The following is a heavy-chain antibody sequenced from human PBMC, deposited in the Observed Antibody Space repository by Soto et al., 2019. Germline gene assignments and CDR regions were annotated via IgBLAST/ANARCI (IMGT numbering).Heavy chain of an antibody. V-gene: IGHV1-8*01. D-gene: IGHD3-3*01. CDR1: GYTFTSYD. Sequence: QVQLVQSGAEVKKPGASVKVSCKASGYTFTSYDINWVRQATGQGLEWMGWMNPNSGNTGYAQKFQGRVTMTRNTSISTAYMELSSLGSEDTAGYYCASRRKGSGSWYNWFDPWGQGTLVTVPS. CDR3: ASRRKGSGSWYNWFDP. J-gene: IGHJ5*02. CDR2: MNPNSGNT.